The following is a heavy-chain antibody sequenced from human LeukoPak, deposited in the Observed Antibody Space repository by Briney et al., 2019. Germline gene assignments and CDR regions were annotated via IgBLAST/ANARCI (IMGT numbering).Heavy chain of an antibody. Sequence: SETLSLTCAVSGDSISSGGYSWSWIRQTPGKGLEWIAYIYDSGSTYNNPSLKSGLSISIDTSKNQFSLKLTSLTATDTAVYYCARGPTILRYFHWLMGAFDIWGQGTMVTVSS. CDR2: IYDSGST. J-gene: IGHJ3*02. CDR3: ARGPTILRYFHWLMGAFDI. CDR1: GDSISSGGYS. D-gene: IGHD3-9*01. V-gene: IGHV4-30-4*07.